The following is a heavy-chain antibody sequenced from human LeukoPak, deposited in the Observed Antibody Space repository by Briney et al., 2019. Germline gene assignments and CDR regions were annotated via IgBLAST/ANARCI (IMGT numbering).Heavy chain of an antibody. CDR2: MNPNSGNT. CDR1: GYTFTSYD. J-gene: IGHJ6*02. D-gene: IGHD5-12*01. CDR3: AREQVDIVATTSISPRYYYYGMDV. Sequence: ASVKVSCKASGYTFTSYDINWVRQATGQGLEWMGWMNPNSGNTGYAQKFQGRVTMTRNTSISTAYMELSSLRSEDTAVYYCAREQVDIVATTSISPRYYYYGMDVWGQGTTVTVSS. V-gene: IGHV1-8*01.